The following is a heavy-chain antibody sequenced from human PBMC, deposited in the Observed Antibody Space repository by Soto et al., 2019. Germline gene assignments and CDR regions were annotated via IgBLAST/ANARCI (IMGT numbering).Heavy chain of an antibody. D-gene: IGHD3-9*01. CDR1: GFTVSYSY. Sequence: NPGGSLRLSCEVSGFTVSYSYMSWIRQAPGKGLEWVSYISNTGAIIYYADSVKGRFTISRDNAKNSLYLQMNSLRVDDTAIYYCAKGWFYDVLTGPDSWGQGTLVTVSS. J-gene: IGHJ5*01. CDR2: ISNTGAII. V-gene: IGHV3-11*04. CDR3: AKGWFYDVLTGPDS.